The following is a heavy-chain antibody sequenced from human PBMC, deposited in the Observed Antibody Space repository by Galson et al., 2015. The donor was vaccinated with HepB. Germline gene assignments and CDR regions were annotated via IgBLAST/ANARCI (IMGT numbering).Heavy chain of an antibody. D-gene: IGHD4-17*01. Sequence: SVKVSCKASGGTFSSYAISWVRQAPGQGLEWMGRIIPILGIANYAQKFQGRVTITADKSTSTAYMELSSLRSEDTAVYYCAGSTVTTDRYYYYGMDVWGQGTTVTVSS. CDR3: AGSTVTTDRYYYYGMDV. V-gene: IGHV1-69*04. J-gene: IGHJ6*02. CDR1: GGTFSSYA. CDR2: IIPILGIA.